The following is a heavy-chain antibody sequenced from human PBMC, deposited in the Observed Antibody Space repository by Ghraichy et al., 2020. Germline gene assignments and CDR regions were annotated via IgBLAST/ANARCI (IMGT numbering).Heavy chain of an antibody. CDR3: ARDPGSLYQLHHFDS. V-gene: IGHV1-2*04. Sequence: ASVKVSCKASGYTFTDYYLHWVRQAPGQGLEWMGWINPNSGGTNFAQKFLGWVTVTTDTSISTAYMELSRLKSDDTAVYYCARDPGSLYQLHHFDSWGQGTLVTVSS. CDR2: INPNSGGT. CDR1: GYTFTDYY. J-gene: IGHJ4*02. D-gene: IGHD2-2*01.